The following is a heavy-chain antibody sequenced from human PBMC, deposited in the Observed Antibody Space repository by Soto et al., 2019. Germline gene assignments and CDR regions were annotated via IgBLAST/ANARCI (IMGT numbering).Heavy chain of an antibody. J-gene: IGHJ3*01. V-gene: IGHV1-69*01. CDR1: GGTFTEYA. CDR2: IVPLAGTT. CDR3: ASGDGCLGGSSGWPDYAFDV. D-gene: IGHD6-19*01. Sequence: QVQLVQSGAAVRKPGSSVKVSCKASGGTFTEYAITWVRQAPRQGLEWMGGIVPLAGTTNYAQKFRGRVIISEDDTTTTAYLEMSSLGSEATAVYCWASGDGCLGGSSGWPDYAFDVWGEGTVVIVSS.